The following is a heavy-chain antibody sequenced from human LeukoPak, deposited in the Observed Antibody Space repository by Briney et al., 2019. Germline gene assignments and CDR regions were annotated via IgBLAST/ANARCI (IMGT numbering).Heavy chain of an antibody. CDR3: ASDSGSYYFDY. CDR2: ISGSGGST. J-gene: IGHJ4*02. Sequence: GGSLRLSCAASGFTFSSYAMSWVRQAPGKGLEWVSAISGSGGSTYYADSVKGRFTISRDNSKNTLYLQMNSLRAKDTAVYYCASDSGSYYFDYWGQGTLVTVSS. D-gene: IGHD1-26*01. V-gene: IGHV3-23*01. CDR1: GFTFSSYA.